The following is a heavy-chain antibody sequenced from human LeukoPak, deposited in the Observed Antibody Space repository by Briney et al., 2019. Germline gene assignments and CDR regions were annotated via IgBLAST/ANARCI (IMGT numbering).Heavy chain of an antibody. V-gene: IGHV3-30*03. J-gene: IGHJ4*02. CDR2: ISYDGSNK. CDR3: ARGVGPRLEWLFLDY. CDR1: GFTFSSYG. Sequence: QPGGSLRLSCAASGFTFSSYGMYWVRQAPGKGLEWVAVISYDGSNKYYADSVKGRFTISRDNSKNTLYLQMNSLRAEDTAVYYCARGVGPRLEWLFLDYWGQGTLVTVSS. D-gene: IGHD3-3*01.